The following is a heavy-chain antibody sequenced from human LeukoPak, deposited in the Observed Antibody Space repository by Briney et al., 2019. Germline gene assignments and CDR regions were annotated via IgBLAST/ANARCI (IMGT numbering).Heavy chain of an antibody. V-gene: IGHV4-39*01. CDR1: GGSISSSSYY. Sequence: SEALSLTCTVSGGSISSSSYYWGWIRQPPGKGLEWIGSIYYSGSTYYNPSLKSRVTISVDTSKNQFSLKLSSVTAADTAVYYCARRPQGNWFDPWGQGTLVTVSS. CDR2: IYYSGST. J-gene: IGHJ5*02. CDR3: ARRPQGNWFDP.